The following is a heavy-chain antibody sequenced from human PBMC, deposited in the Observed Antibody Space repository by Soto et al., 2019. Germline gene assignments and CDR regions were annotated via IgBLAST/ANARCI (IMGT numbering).Heavy chain of an antibody. CDR2: ISTSSSTI. CDR3: ASGTTVTTPPSYYYGMDV. D-gene: IGHD4-17*01. J-gene: IGHJ6*02. V-gene: IGHV3-48*02. Sequence: EVQLVESGGGLVQPGGSLRLSCAASGFTFSSYSMNWVRQAPGKGLEWVSYISTSSSTIYYADSVKGRFTISRDNANNSPYLQMNSLRDEDTAVYYCASGTTVTTPPSYYYGMDVWGQGTTVTVSS. CDR1: GFTFSSYS.